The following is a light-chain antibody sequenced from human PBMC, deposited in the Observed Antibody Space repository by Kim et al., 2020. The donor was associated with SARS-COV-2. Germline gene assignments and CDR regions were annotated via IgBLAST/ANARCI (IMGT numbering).Light chain of an antibody. CDR3: TSHANNNYV. CDR1: SSDFGPYNY. Sequence: PVQSVTSSCSGTSSDFGPYNYVSWYQQHPGKAPKLMIYEVTKRPSGVPDRFSGSKSGNTASLTVSGLQAEDEADYYCTSHANNNYVFGTGTKVTVL. CDR2: EVT. J-gene: IGLJ1*01. V-gene: IGLV2-8*01.